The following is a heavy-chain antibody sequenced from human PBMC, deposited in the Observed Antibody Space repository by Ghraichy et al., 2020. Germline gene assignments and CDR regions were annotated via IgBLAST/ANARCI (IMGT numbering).Heavy chain of an antibody. Sequence: GGSLRLSCAASGFTFSYYGMYWVRQAPGKGLDWVAVMSYDGGDQYYADSVKGRFTISRDNSKNALYFQMNSLRAEDTALYYCARDIKSSSWSYYYYAMDVWGQGTTVTVSS. CDR2: MSYDGGDQ. CDR1: GFTFSYYG. J-gene: IGHJ6*02. CDR3: ARDIKSSSWSYYYYAMDV. V-gene: IGHV3-30*03. D-gene: IGHD2-2*01.